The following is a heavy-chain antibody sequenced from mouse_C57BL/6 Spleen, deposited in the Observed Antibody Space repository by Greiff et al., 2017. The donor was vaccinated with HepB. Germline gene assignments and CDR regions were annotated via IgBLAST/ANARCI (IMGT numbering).Heavy chain of an antibody. CDR3: TNKNYYGSSYPAWFAY. CDR2: IDPETGGT. CDR1: GYTFTDYE. D-gene: IGHD1-1*01. Sequence: QVQLQHSGAELVRPGASVTLSCKASGYTFTDYEMHWVKQTPVHGLEWIGAIDPETGGTAYNQKFKGKAILTADKSSSTAYMELRSLTSEDSAVYYCTNKNYYGSSYPAWFAYWGQGTLVTVSA. J-gene: IGHJ3*01. V-gene: IGHV1-15*01.